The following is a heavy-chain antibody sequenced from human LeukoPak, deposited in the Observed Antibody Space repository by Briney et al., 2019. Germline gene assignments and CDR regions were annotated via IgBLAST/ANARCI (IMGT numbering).Heavy chain of an antibody. Sequence: PETLSLTCTVSGGSISSSSYYWGWIRQPPGKGLEWIESIYYSGSTYYNPSLKSRVTISVGTSKNQFSLKLSSVTAADTAVYYCARLSIPAASRDAFDIWGQGTMVTVSS. CDR1: GGSISSSSYY. CDR3: ARLSIPAASRDAFDI. V-gene: IGHV4-39*01. D-gene: IGHD2-2*01. J-gene: IGHJ3*02. CDR2: IYYSGST.